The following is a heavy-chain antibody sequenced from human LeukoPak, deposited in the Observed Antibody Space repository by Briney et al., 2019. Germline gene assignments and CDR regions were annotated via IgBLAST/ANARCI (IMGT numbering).Heavy chain of an antibody. V-gene: IGHV1-69*13. J-gene: IGHJ3*02. CDR3: ARDQNCSSTSCSTYDAFDI. CDR1: GGTFSSYV. CDR2: FILFFGTA. Sequence: GASVKVSCKASGGTFSSYVISWGRRAPGQGLEWWGGFILFFGTANYAQKFQGRVTTTVDESTSTAYMELSSLRSEDTAVYYCARDQNCSSTSCSTYDAFDIWGQGTMVTVSS. D-gene: IGHD2-2*01.